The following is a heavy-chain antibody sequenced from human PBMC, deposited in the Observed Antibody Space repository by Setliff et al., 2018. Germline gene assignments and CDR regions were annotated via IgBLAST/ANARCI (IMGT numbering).Heavy chain of an antibody. D-gene: IGHD3-3*01. Sequence: GGSLRLSCAASGFVFSTYDMNWVRQAPGKGLEWVADIRQDGTNKYYVDYVKGRFTISRDNAKNSLYLQMNSLRAEDTALYYCAREVWNIYDNDNSWSGYSDHWGQGTLVTVSS. CDR1: GFVFSTYD. CDR3: AREVWNIYDNDNSWSGYSDH. CDR2: IRQDGTNK. J-gene: IGHJ4*02. V-gene: IGHV3-7*03.